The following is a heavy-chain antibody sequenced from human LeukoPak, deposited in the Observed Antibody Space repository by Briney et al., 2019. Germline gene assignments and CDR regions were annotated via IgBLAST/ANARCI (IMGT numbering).Heavy chain of an antibody. J-gene: IGHJ5*02. CDR1: GGSISSGGYY. Sequence: PSQTLSLTCTVSGGSISSGGYYWSWIRQHPGKGLEWIGYIYNSGNTYYSPSLRSRGTISVDKSRNEFSLRLRSATAADTAVYYCARVNLQGVPSPWGQGILVSVAS. CDR2: IYNSGNT. V-gene: IGHV4-31*03. CDR3: ARVNLQGVPSP. D-gene: IGHD3-16*01.